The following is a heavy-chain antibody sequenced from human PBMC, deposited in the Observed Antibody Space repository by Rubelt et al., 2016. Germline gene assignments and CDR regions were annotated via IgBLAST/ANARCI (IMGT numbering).Heavy chain of an antibody. D-gene: IGHD6-19*01. CDR3: AKDPYIAVPAPDAFDI. CDR2: ISYDGINK. J-gene: IGHJ3*02. CDR1: GFTFSNYG. V-gene: IGHV3-30*18. Sequence: QVQLVESGGGVVQPGRSLRLSCAASGFTFSNYGMHWVRQAPGKGLEWVAVISYDGINKYYADSWKGRFTISRDNSKNTLYLQMNSLRTEDTAAYYCAKDPYIAVPAPDAFDIWGQGTMVAVSS.